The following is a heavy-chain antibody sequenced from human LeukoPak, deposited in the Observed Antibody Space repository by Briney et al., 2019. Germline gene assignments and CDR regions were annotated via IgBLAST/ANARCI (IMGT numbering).Heavy chain of an antibody. CDR2: ISSSSSTI. D-gene: IGHD3-10*01. Sequence: GGSLRLSCAASGFTFSSYSMNWVRQAPGKGLEWVSYISSSSSTIYYADSVKGRFTISRDNAKNTLYLQMNSLRAEDTAVYYCARDQEVRGVLPPLHFWGQGTLVTVSS. CDR1: GFTFSSYS. J-gene: IGHJ4*02. V-gene: IGHV3-48*01. CDR3: ARDQEVRGVLPPLHF.